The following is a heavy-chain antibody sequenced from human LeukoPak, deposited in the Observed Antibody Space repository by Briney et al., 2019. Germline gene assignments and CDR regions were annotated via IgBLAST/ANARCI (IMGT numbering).Heavy chain of an antibody. CDR3: AREFTDTAKTDAFDI. V-gene: IGHV3-48*03. J-gene: IGHJ3*02. Sequence: GGSLRLSCAASGFTFSSYEMNWVRQAPGKGLEWVSYISSSGSTIYYADSVKGRFTISRDNAKNSLYLQMNSLRAEDTAVYYCAREFTDTAKTDAFDIWGQGTMVTVSS. CDR2: ISSSGSTI. CDR1: GFTFSSYE. D-gene: IGHD5-18*01.